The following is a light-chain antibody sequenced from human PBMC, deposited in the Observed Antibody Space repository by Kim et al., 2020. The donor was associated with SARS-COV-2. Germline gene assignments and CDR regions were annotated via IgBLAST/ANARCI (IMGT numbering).Light chain of an antibody. Sequence: QSALTQPASVSGSPGQLITISCTGTSRDVGYSNFVSWYQQHPGKAPKLMIYEVTYRPSGVSGRFSGSKSGNTASLTISGLRAEDEADYYCSSYTSMSTLSVFGTGTKVTVL. CDR2: EVT. J-gene: IGLJ1*01. CDR1: SRDVGYSNF. CDR3: SSYTSMSTLSV. V-gene: IGLV2-14*01.